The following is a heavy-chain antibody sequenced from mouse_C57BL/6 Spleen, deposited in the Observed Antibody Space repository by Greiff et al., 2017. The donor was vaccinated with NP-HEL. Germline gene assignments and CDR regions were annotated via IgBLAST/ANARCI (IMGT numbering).Heavy chain of an antibody. CDR3: ARATVTRLDY. V-gene: IGHV1-61*01. CDR2: IYPSDSET. J-gene: IGHJ2*01. Sequence: QVQLQQSGAELVRPGSSVKLSCKASGYTFTSYWMDWVKQRPGQGLEWIGNIYPSDSETHYNQKFKDKATLTVDKSSSTAYMQLSSLTSEDSAVYYCARATVTRLDYWGQGTTLTVSS. D-gene: IGHD2-2*01. CDR1: GYTFTSYW.